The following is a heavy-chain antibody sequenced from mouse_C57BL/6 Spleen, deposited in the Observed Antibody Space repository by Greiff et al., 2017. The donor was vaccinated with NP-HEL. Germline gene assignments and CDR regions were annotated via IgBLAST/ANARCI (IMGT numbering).Heavy chain of an antibody. CDR3: VREGSYFTGAMDY. V-gene: IGHV10-3*01. D-gene: IGHD2-10*01. CDR1: GFTFNTYA. CDR2: IRRKSSNYAT. J-gene: IGHJ4*01. Sequence: EVKLVESGGGLVQPKGSLKLSCAASGFTFNTYAMHWVRQAPGKGLEWVARIRRKSSNYATYYADSVKDRFTISRDDSQSMLYLQMNNLKTEDTAMYYCVREGSYFTGAMDYWGQGTSVTVSS.